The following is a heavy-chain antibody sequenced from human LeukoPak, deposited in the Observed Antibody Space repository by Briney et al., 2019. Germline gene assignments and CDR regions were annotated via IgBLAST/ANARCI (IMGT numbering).Heavy chain of an antibody. CDR2: VNTGDFT. D-gene: IGHD3/OR15-3a*01. J-gene: IGHJ6*02. CDR3: AKGLGLVGMGYYYCLDV. CDR1: GFIFSNYG. V-gene: IGHV3-23*01. Sequence: GGSLRLSCAASGFIFSNYGMSWVRQAPGKGPEWVSGVNTGDFTYYADSVKGRFAISRDISKDTLYLQMNNLRAEDTAVYYCAKGLGLVGMGYYYCLDVWGQGARVTVSS.